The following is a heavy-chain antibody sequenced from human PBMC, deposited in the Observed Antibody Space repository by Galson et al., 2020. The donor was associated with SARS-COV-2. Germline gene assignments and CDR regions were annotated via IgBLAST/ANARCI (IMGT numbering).Heavy chain of an antibody. CDR2: TSGGGGST. V-gene: IGHV3-23*01. Sequence: GGSLRLSCAASGFTFSRYALAWVRQAPGKGLEWVSGTSGGGGSTYYVDSVKGRFTISRDTSQNTVHLQMSSLRAEDTAVYYCAKDRGNDYGDQLDFWGQGTLVTVSS. D-gene: IGHD4-17*01. J-gene: IGHJ4*02. CDR3: AKDRGNDYGDQLDF. CDR1: GFTFSRYA.